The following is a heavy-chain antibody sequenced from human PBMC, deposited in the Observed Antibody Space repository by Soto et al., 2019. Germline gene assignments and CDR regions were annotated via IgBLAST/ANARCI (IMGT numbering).Heavy chain of an antibody. CDR2: ISDGGST. D-gene: IGHD2-2*01. Sequence: SETLSLTCNVSGGSIYTYDWKWIRQPPGQGLEWIRYISDGGSTNYNPSLKSRVTISVDTSKNQFSLKLSFVSSADPPRSFCAGFCSRPICPEDHDFAWEVWGQGPTVPVSS. J-gene: IGHJ6*02. CDR1: GGSIYTYD. V-gene: IGHV4-59*01. CDR3: AGFCSRPICPEDHDFAWEV.